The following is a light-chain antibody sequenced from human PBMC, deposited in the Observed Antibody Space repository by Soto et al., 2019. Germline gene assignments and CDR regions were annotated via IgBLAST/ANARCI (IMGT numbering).Light chain of an antibody. Sequence: QSVLTQPASVSGSPGQSITISCTGTSSDVGGYNYVSWYQQHPGKAPKLIIYEVTNRPSGVSYRFSGSKSGNTASLTISGLQAEDEADYYCTSYTTTSTLVFGGGTKLTVL. J-gene: IGLJ3*02. CDR2: EVT. CDR1: SSDVGGYNY. V-gene: IGLV2-14*01. CDR3: TSYTTTSTLV.